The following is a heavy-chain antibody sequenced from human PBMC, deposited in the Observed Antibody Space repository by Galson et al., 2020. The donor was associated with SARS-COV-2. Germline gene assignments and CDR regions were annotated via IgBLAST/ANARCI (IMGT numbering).Heavy chain of an antibody. D-gene: IGHD3-3*01. Sequence: ASVKVFCKVSGYTLTELSMHWVRQAPGKGLEWMGGFDPEDGETIYAQKFQGRVTMTEDTSTDTAYMELSSLRSVDTAVYYCATAPPPYYDFWSGYSRGGTWFDPWGQGTLVTVSS. V-gene: IGHV1-24*01. J-gene: IGHJ5*02. CDR3: ATAPPPYYDFWSGYSRGGTWFDP. CDR2: FDPEDGET. CDR1: GYTLTELS.